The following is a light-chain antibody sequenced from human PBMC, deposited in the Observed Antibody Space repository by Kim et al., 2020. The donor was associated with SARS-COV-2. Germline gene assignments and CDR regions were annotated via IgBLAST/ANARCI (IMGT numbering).Light chain of an antibody. CDR3: QQYTTLLSVT. CDR2: DAS. V-gene: IGKV1-33*01. CDR1: EDTSNY. J-gene: IGKJ4*01. Sequence: SVGDRVTITCQASEDTSNYLNWYQQKLGKAPKLLIYDASNFESGVPSRFSGGGSGTHFTFTISSLQPDDFATYYCQQYTTLLSVTFGGGTKVDIK.